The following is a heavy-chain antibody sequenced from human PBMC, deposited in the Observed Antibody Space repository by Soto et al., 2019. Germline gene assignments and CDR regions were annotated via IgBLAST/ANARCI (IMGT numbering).Heavy chain of an antibody. CDR1: GFTFSSYG. D-gene: IGHD2-2*01. J-gene: IGHJ5*02. CDR2: ITGNGGRI. Sequence: EVQLVESGGGLVQPGGSLRLSCVASGFTFSSYGMHWVRQAPGKGLEFVSAITGNGGRIYYANSVKGRFTISRDNSKNTLYLQMGSLRAEDTAVYCCARRSTGYDLWGQGTLVTVSS. CDR3: ARRSTGYDL. V-gene: IGHV3-64*01.